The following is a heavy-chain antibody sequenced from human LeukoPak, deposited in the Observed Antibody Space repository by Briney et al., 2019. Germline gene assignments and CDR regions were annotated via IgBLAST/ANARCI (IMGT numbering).Heavy chain of an antibody. CDR1: GYTFSSYG. V-gene: IGHV1-18*01. CDR2: IGTYNDNT. CDR3: ARAARGGSSSYVIY. D-gene: IGHD6-13*01. Sequence: GASVKVSCKASGYTFSSYGINWVRQAPGQGLEWMGWIGTYNDNTNYAQKFQGRVTLTTDTSTSTAYMEPRSLRSDDTAVYYCARAARGGSSSYVIYWGQGTLVTVSS. J-gene: IGHJ4*02.